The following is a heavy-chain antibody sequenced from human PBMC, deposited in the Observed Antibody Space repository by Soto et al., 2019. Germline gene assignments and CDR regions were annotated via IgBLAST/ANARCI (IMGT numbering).Heavy chain of an antibody. CDR1: GFTFSSYA. CDR2: IKQDGSEK. J-gene: IGHJ4*02. CDR3: AREGTSPHPAGY. V-gene: IGHV3-7*01. D-gene: IGHD6-19*01. Sequence: PGGSLRLSCAASGFTFSSYAMSWVRQAPGKGLEWVANIKQDGSEKYYVDSVKGRFTISRDNAKNSLYLQMNSLRAEDTAVYYCAREGTSPHPAGYWGQGTLVTVSS.